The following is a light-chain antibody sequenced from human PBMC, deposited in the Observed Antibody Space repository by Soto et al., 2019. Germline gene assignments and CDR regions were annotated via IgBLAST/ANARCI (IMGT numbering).Light chain of an antibody. Sequence: EIVLTQSPATLSLSPGERATLSCRASQSVSIYLAWYQQKLGQAPRLLIYDASNRATGIPARISGSGSGTDFTLTVSSLEPEDSAVYYCQQRSNLPWTFGQGTKV. J-gene: IGKJ1*01. CDR2: DAS. V-gene: IGKV3-11*01. CDR3: QQRSNLPWT. CDR1: QSVSIY.